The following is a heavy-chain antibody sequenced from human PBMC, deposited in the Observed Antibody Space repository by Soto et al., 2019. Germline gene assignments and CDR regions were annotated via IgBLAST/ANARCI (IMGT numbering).Heavy chain of an antibody. CDR3: AREYYDGGGYTIDY. CDR2: ISRSSSAI. V-gene: IGHV3-48*02. J-gene: IGHJ4*02. D-gene: IGHD3-22*01. CDR1: GFTFSSYN. Sequence: LRLSCAASGFTFSSYNMNWVRQAPGKGLEWVSYISRSSSAIHYADSVKGRFTISRDNAKNSLYLQMNSLRDEDTAVYYCAREYYDGGGYTIDYWGPGTLVTVYS.